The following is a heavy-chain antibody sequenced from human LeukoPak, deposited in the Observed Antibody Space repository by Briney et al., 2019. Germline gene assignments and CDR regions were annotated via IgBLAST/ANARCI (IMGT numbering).Heavy chain of an antibody. D-gene: IGHD2-21*01. J-gene: IGHJ3*02. CDR2: IYPGDSDT. V-gene: IGHV5-51*01. CDR1: GYSFSSYW. CDR3: ASLRSYSDAFDI. Sequence: GESLKISCKGSGYSFSSYWIGWVRQMPGKGLELMGTIYPGDSDTRYSPSFQGQVTMSADKSISAAYLQWNSLKTSDTAMYYCASLRSYSDAFDIWGQGTMVTVSS.